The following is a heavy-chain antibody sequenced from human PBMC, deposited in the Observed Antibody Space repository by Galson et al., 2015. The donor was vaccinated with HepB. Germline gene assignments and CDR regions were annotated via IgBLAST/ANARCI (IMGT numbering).Heavy chain of an antibody. Sequence: TLSLTCTVSGGSINNGDSYWTWIRQNPGQGLEWIAYISDKGATHYNPALRPRLTVSLDRSKNQFSLNLNSVTAADTAIYYCAYSSGWWRIDDWGQGTLVIVSS. J-gene: IGHJ4*02. CDR2: ISDKGAT. CDR1: GGSINNGDSY. V-gene: IGHV4-31*03. CDR3: AYSSGWWRIDD. D-gene: IGHD6-13*01.